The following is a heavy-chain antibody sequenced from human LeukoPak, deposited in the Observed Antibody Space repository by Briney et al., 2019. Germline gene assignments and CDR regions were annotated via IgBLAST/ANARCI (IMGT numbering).Heavy chain of an antibody. J-gene: IGHJ4*02. Sequence: PSETLSLTCAVYGGSFSGYYWRWIRQPPGKGLEWIGEINHSGSTNYNPSLKSRVTISVDTSKNQFSLKLSSVTAADTAVYYCARGRRLVTTSYFDYWGQGTLVTVSS. CDR1: GGSFSGYY. V-gene: IGHV4-34*01. CDR2: INHSGST. D-gene: IGHD4-17*01. CDR3: ARGRRLVTTSYFDY.